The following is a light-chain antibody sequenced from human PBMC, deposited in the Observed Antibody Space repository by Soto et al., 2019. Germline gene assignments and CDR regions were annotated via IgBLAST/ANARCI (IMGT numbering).Light chain of an antibody. CDR3: QQRANWPLT. J-gene: IGKJ4*01. CDR2: DTS. CDR1: QSLSSF. Sequence: EIVLTQSPATLSLSPGERATLFCRASQSLSSFLAWFQQTPGQAPRLLIYDTSNRATGIPARFSGSGSGTDFTLTISSLEPEDFAVYFCQQRANWPLTFGGGTKVEIK. V-gene: IGKV3-11*01.